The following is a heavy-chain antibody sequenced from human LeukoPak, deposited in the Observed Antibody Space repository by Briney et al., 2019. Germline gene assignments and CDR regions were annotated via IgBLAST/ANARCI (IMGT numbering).Heavy chain of an antibody. D-gene: IGHD2-15*01. J-gene: IGHJ6*02. Sequence: ASVKVSCKASGYTFTSYAMNWVRQAPGQGLEWMGWINTNTGNPTYAQGFTGRFVFSLDTSVSTAYLQISSLKAEDTAVYYCARDHIVVVVASYYYYYGMDVWGQGTTVTVSS. CDR1: GYTFTSYA. CDR2: INTNTGNP. CDR3: ARDHIVVVVASYYYYYGMDV. V-gene: IGHV7-4-1*02.